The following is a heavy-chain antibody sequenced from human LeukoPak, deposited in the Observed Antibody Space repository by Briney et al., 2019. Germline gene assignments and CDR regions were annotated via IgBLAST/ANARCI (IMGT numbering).Heavy chain of an antibody. CDR1: GFTFSDYS. CDR3: VRERFHGSGAPKFDF. V-gene: IGHV3-21*06. D-gene: IGHD3-10*01. J-gene: IGHJ4*02. Sequence: GGSLRLSCAASGFTFSDYSMNSVRQTPRKGLEWVSCISGSGSYIYYADSVKGRFTISRDNAKNSLHLQVNSLRAEDTAVYYCVRERFHGSGAPKFDFWGRGTLVTVSS. CDR2: ISGSGSYI.